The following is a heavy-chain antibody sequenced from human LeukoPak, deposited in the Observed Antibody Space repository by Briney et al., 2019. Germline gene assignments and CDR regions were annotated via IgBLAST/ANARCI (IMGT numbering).Heavy chain of an antibody. Sequence: GGSLSLSCAASGFSFSSYAMTWVRKAPGKGLEWVSSISGSGEFTDYADSVKGRFTISRDNPENTVYLQMSSLRVDDTATYFCAKVGYGDLDHWGQGVLVPVSS. D-gene: IGHD4-17*01. CDR3: AKVGYGDLDH. CDR1: GFSFSSYA. J-gene: IGHJ4*02. CDR2: ISGSGEFT. V-gene: IGHV3-23*01.